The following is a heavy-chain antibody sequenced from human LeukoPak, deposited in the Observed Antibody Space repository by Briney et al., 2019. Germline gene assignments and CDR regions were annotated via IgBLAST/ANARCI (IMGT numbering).Heavy chain of an antibody. CDR2: IKQDGSEK. J-gene: IGHJ3*02. CDR1: GFTFSSYW. D-gene: IGHD5-18*01. Sequence: PGGSLRLSCAASGFTFSSYWRSWVRQAPGKGLEWVANIKQDGSEKYYVDSVKGRFTISRDNAKNSLYLQMNSLRAEDTAVYYCARPIRRGYSYFHRGIDAFDIWGQGTMVTVSS. V-gene: IGHV3-7*03. CDR3: ARPIRRGYSYFHRGIDAFDI.